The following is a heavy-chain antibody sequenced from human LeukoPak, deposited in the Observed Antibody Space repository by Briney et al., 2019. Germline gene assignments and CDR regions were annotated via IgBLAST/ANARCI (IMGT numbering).Heavy chain of an antibody. CDR2: TYYRSKWSN. Sequence: SQTLSLTCAISGDSVSSNSAAWTWIRQSPSRGLDWLGRTYYRSKWSNDYADSVKSRITISPDTSKNHFSLQLNFVTPEDTAVYYCAREVDYGGHSADFDFWGQGTLVTVSS. CDR1: GDSVSSNSAA. J-gene: IGHJ4*02. CDR3: AREVDYGGHSADFDF. D-gene: IGHD4-23*01. V-gene: IGHV6-1*01.